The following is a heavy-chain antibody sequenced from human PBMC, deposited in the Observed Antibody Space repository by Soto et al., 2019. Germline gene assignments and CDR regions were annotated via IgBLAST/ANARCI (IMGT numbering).Heavy chain of an antibody. J-gene: IGHJ4*02. V-gene: IGHV3-30-3*01. CDR3: ARDTPTAAVASYFDY. CDR1: GFTFSSYA. D-gene: IGHD6-13*01. Sequence: PGGSLRLSCAASGFTFSSYAMHWVRQAPGKGLEWVAVISYDGSNKYYADSVKGRFTISRDNSKNTLYLQMNSLRAEDTAVYYCARDTPTAAVASYFDYWGQGTLVTVSS. CDR2: ISYDGSNK.